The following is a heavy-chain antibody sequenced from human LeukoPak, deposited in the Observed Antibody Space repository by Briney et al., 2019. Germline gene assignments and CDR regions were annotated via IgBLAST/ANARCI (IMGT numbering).Heavy chain of an antibody. Sequence: ASVNVSCKASGYTFTNYAMNWVRQAPGQGLEWMGWINTDTGNPTYAQGFTRRLVFSLDTSASTAYLQISSLKAEDTAVYYCARTLFGDQYQLLHNWFDPWGQGTLVTVSS. CDR2: INTDTGNP. D-gene: IGHD2-2*01. V-gene: IGHV7-4-1*02. J-gene: IGHJ5*02. CDR3: ARTLFGDQYQLLHNWFDP. CDR1: GYTFTNYA.